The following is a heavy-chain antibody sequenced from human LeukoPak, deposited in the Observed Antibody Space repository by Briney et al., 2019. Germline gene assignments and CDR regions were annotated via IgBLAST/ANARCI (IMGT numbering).Heavy chain of an antibody. CDR1: GFIFSSYE. D-gene: IGHD3-10*01. V-gene: IGHV3-48*03. J-gene: IGHJ3*02. CDR2: ISSSGSTI. CDR3: ARGAGGFGELLSAFDI. Sequence: GGSLRLSCAPSGFIFSSYEMNWVRQAPGKGLEWVSYISSSGSTIYYADSVQGRFTISRDNAKNSLYLQMNSLRAEDTAVYYCARGAGGFGELLSAFDIWGQGTMVTVSS.